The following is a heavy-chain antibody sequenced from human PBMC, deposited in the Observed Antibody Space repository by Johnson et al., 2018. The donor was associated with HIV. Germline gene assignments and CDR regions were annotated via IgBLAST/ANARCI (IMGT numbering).Heavy chain of an antibody. V-gene: IGHV3-30*04. J-gene: IGHJ3*02. D-gene: IGHD1-26*01. CDR2: ISYDGSNK. Sequence: QEKLVESGGGVVQPGRSLRLSCAASGFTFSSYAMHWVRQAPGKGLEWVAVISYDGSNKYYADSVKGRFTISRDNSKNTLYLQMNSLRAEDTAVYYCARAKGGSYSDEQGAFDIWGQ. CDR3: ARAKGGSYSDEQGAFDI. CDR1: GFTFSSYA.